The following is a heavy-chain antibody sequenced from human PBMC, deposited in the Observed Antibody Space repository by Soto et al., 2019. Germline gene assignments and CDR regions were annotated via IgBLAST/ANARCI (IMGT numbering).Heavy chain of an antibody. V-gene: IGHV4-30-4*01. CDR2: ISNSGST. J-gene: IGHJ4*02. CDR1: EGSVTSDEYY. D-gene: IGHD5-18*01. CDR3: ATESGSTYGYFDH. Sequence: PSENLSLTCPGSEGSVTSDEYYWTWIRHSPGKGLEWIGYISNSGSTGYNPSLKTRLSMSVDRSKNQFTLRLTSVTAADTAVYFCATESGSTYGYFDHWGQGTLVNVSS.